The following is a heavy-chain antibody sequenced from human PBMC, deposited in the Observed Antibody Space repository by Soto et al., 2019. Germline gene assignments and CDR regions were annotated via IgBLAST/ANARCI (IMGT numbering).Heavy chain of an antibody. CDR3: ARHGPREYYFDY. CDR1: GGSISSSSYY. J-gene: IGHJ4*02. V-gene: IGHV4-39*01. Sequence: SETLSLTCXVSGGSISSSSYYWGWIRQPPGKGLEWIGSIYYSGSTYYNPSLKSRVTISVDTSKNQFSLKLSSVTAADTAVYYCARHGPREYYFDYWGQGTLVTVSS. CDR2: IYYSGST.